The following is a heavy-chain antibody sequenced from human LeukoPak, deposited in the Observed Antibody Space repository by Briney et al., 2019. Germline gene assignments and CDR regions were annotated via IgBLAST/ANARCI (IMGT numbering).Heavy chain of an antibody. J-gene: IGHJ4*02. CDR1: GFTFSDYY. Sequence: GGSLRLSCAASGFTFSDYYMSWIRQAPGKGLEWLSYISSSGTTISYADSVKGRFTISRDNAKNSLYLQMRSLRAEDTAVYYCARAATIPDYWGQGTLVTVSS. V-gene: IGHV3-11*01. CDR2: ISSSGTTI. D-gene: IGHD5-12*01. CDR3: ARAATIPDY.